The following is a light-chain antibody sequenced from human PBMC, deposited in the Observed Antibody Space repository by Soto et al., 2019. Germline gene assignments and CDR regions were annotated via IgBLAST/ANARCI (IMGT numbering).Light chain of an antibody. CDR2: AAS. CDR3: LQHISYPLT. CDR1: QGITSY. V-gene: IGKV1-17*03. Sequence: DIPMTQSPSAMSASVGDRVTITCRASQGITSYLAWFQQKPGKAPKRLIYAASSLESGVPSRFSGSGSGTEFTLTISSLQPEDFATYYCLQHISYPLTFGGGTKVEIK. J-gene: IGKJ4*01.